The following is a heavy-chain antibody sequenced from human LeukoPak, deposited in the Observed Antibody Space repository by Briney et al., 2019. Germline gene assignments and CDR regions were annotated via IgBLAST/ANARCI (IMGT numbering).Heavy chain of an antibody. D-gene: IGHD2-2*01. V-gene: IGHV4-34*01. J-gene: IGHJ4*02. Sequence: SETLSLTCAVYGGSFSGYYWSWIRQPPGKGLEWIGEINHSGSTNYNPSLKSRVTISVDTSKNQFSLKLSSVTAADTAVYYCARSYCNSARCYLSYSDYWGQGTLVTVSS. CDR2: INHSGST. CDR3: ARSYCNSARCYLSYSDY. CDR1: GGSFSGYY.